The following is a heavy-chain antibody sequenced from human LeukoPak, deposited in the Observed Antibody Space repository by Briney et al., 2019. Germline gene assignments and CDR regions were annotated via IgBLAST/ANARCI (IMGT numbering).Heavy chain of an antibody. D-gene: IGHD3-16*01. V-gene: IGHV4-39*07. CDR1: GGSISSSSYY. CDR3: ARDWVGVD. CDR2: IYYSGST. Sequence: SETLSLTCTVSGGSISSSSYYWGWIRQPPGKGLEWIGSIYYSGSTYYNPSLKSRVTISVDTSKNQFSLKLSSVTAADTAVYYCARDWVGVDWGQGTLVTVSS. J-gene: IGHJ4*02.